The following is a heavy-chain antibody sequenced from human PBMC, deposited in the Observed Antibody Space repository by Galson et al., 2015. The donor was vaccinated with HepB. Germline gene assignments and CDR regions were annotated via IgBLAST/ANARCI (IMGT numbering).Heavy chain of an antibody. D-gene: IGHD6-19*01. Sequence: SLRLSCAASGFTFSSYAMHWVRQAPGKGLEWISYISSSSSTIYYADSVKGRFTISRDNAKNSLFLQMNSLRAEDTAVYYCARVSGWMDYFDYWGQGTPVTVSS. CDR1: GFTFSSYA. V-gene: IGHV3-48*01. CDR3: ARVSGWMDYFDY. CDR2: ISSSSSTI. J-gene: IGHJ4*02.